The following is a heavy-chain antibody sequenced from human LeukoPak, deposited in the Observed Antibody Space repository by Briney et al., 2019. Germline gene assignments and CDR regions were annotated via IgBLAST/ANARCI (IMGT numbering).Heavy chain of an antibody. CDR3: ARHMDYDFWSGFFY. V-gene: IGHV4-39*01. CDR2: IYYSGST. D-gene: IGHD3-3*01. CDR1: GGSISSYY. Sequence: SETLSLTCTVSGGSISSYYWGWIRQPPGKGLEWIGSIYYSGSTYYNPSLKSRVTISVDTSKNQFSLKLSSVTAANTAVYYCARHMDYDFWSGFFYWGQGTLVTVSS. J-gene: IGHJ4*02.